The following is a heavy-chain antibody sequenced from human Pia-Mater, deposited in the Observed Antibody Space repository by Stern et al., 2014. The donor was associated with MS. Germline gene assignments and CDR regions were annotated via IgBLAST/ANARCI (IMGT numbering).Heavy chain of an antibody. V-gene: IGHV1-2*06. J-gene: IGHJ4*02. CDR2: VNPSSGVT. CDR1: GYTFTDYF. Sequence: QVQLVQSGAEVKKPGASVTISCKASGYTFTDYFMHWMRQAPGQGPEWMGRVNPSSGVTLYAQKFEGRVNMSRDKSISTAYLELTNLTSDDAAVYYCATRRGCSGGSCSSRSLDYWGQGTLVSVSS. CDR3: ATRRGCSGGSCSSRSLDY. D-gene: IGHD2-15*01.